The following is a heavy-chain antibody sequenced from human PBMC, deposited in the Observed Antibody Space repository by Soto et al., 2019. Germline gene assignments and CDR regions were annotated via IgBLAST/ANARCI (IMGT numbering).Heavy chain of an antibody. J-gene: IGHJ4*02. CDR3: ARDLKYSYGDALDY. V-gene: IGHV3-11*01. D-gene: IGHD5-18*01. CDR1: GFTFSDYY. CDR2: ISSSGSTI. Sequence: GGSLRLSCAASGFTFSDYYMSWIRQAPGKGLEWVSYISSSGSTIYYADSVKGRFTNSRDNAKNSLYLQMNSLRAEDTAVYYCARDLKYSYGDALDYWGQGTLVTVSS.